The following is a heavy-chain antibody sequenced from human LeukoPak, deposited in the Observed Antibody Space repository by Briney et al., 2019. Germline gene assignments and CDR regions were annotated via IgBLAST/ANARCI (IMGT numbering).Heavy chain of an antibody. CDR2: ISSSSSYI. Sequence: PGGSLRLSCTVSGFTVSSNSMSWVRQAPGKGLEWVSSISSSSSYIYYADSVKGRFTISRDNAKNSLYLQMNSLRAEDTAVYYCARDLKSSGYPDAFDIWGQGTMVTVSS. J-gene: IGHJ3*02. V-gene: IGHV3-21*01. CDR3: ARDLKSSGYPDAFDI. CDR1: GFTVSSNS. D-gene: IGHD3-22*01.